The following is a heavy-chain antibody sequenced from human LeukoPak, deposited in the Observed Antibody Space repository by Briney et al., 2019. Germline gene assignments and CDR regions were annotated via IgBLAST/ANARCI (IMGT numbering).Heavy chain of an antibody. D-gene: IGHD2-21*01. Sequence: AGGSLRLSCAPSGFTFSSYGVSWVPGAPGKGLEGFSALSGCGGSTYYADSVKGRFTISRDNYKNTLYLQMNSLRAEDAAVYFCAKAPVTSCRGAYCYPFDSWGQGTLVTVSS. CDR1: GFTFSSYG. V-gene: IGHV3-23*01. J-gene: IGHJ4*02. CDR2: LSGCGGST. CDR3: AKAPVTSCRGAYCYPFDS.